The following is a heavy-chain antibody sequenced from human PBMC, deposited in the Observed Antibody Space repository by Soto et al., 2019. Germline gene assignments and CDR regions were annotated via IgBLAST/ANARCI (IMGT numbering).Heavy chain of an antibody. CDR2: ISSSSSTI. CDR3: ARESRFLEWLSLNWFDP. D-gene: IGHD3-3*01. J-gene: IGHJ5*02. CDR1: GFTFSSYA. Sequence: PGGSLRLSCVASGFTFSSYALHWVRQAPGKGLEWVSYISSSSSTIYYADSVKGRFTISRDNAKNSLYLQMNSLRDEDTAVYYCARESRFLEWLSLNWFDPWGQGTLVTVSS. V-gene: IGHV3-48*02.